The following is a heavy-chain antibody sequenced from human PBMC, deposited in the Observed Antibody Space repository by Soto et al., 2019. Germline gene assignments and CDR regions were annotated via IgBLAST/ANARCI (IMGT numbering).Heavy chain of an antibody. CDR1: GFTFSSYG. CDR3: AKLIAAAGKFDY. D-gene: IGHD6-13*01. Sequence: GGSLRLSCAASGFTFSSYGMHWVRQAPGKGLEWVAVISYDGSNKYYADSVKGRFTISRDNSKNTLYLQMNSLRAEDTAVYYCAKLIAAAGKFDYWGQGTLVTVSS. CDR2: ISYDGSNK. V-gene: IGHV3-30*18. J-gene: IGHJ4*02.